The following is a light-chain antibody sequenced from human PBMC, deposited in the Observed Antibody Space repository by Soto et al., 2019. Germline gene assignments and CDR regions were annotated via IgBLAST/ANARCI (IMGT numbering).Light chain of an antibody. CDR1: QSVSGW. V-gene: IGKV1-5*03. Sequence: DIQMTQSPSTLSASVGDRVTITCRASQSVSGWLAWYQQKPGKAPKVLIYKASILEDGVPSRFSGSGSGTEFTLPISSLQPEDFATYYCQQYDTYSRTFGQGTKVESK. J-gene: IGKJ1*01. CDR3: QQYDTYSRT. CDR2: KAS.